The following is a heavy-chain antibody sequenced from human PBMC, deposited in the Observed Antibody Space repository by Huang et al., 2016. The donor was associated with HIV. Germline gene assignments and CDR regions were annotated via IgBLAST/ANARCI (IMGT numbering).Heavy chain of an antibody. CDR2: ISYDGYNK. Sequence: QVQLVESGGAVVQPGRSLRLSCAASGFVFSDFGMHWVRQAPGKGLEWVAVISYDGYNKFYAKSVKGRFTISRDSSNNTLYLQMNSLRIEDTAVYYCAKHKFAGYVSDTSDNWGHGTLVTVSS. V-gene: IGHV3-30*18. CDR3: AKHKFAGYVSDTSDN. CDR1: GFVFSDFG. D-gene: IGHD5-12*01. J-gene: IGHJ4*01.